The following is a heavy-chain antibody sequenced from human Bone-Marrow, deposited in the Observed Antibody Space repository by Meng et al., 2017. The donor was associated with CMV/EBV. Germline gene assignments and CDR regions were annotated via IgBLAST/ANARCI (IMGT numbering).Heavy chain of an antibody. D-gene: IGHD5-24*01. CDR1: GGSISSSSYY. CDR3: ARGSGDGYNLGWFDP. Sequence: LRLQESGPGLLKPSETLSLACTVSGGSISSSSYYWGWIRQPPGKGLEWIGRIYTSGSTNYNPSLKSRVTISVDTSKNQFSLKLSSVTAADTAVYYCARGSGDGYNLGWFDPWGQGTLVTVSS. J-gene: IGHJ5*02. CDR2: IYTSGST. V-gene: IGHV4-39*07.